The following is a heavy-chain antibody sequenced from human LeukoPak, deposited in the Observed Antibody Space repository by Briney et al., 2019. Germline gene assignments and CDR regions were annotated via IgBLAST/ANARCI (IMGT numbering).Heavy chain of an antibody. CDR3: ARGYCSGGSCPEYFQK. V-gene: IGHV3-48*01. CDR2: ISSSSSTI. D-gene: IGHD2-15*01. CDR1: GFTFSSYS. Sequence: GGSLRLSCAASGFTFSSYSMDWVRQAPGKGLEWVSYISSSSSTIYYADSVKGRFTISRDNAKNSLYLQMNSLRAEDTAVYYCARGYCSGGSCPEYFQKWGQGTLVTVSS. J-gene: IGHJ1*01.